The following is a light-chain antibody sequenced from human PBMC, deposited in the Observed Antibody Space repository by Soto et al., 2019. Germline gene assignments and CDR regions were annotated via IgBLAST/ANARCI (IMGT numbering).Light chain of an antibody. V-gene: IGKV1-39*01. CDR1: QSISSY. Sequence: DIQMTQSPSSLSASVGDRVTITCRASQSISSYLNWYQQKPGKAPKLLIYAASSLQSGVPSRFSGSGYGTDFTLTISSLQPEDFATYYCQQSYSTPITFGQGTRLEIE. J-gene: IGKJ5*01. CDR3: QQSYSTPIT. CDR2: AAS.